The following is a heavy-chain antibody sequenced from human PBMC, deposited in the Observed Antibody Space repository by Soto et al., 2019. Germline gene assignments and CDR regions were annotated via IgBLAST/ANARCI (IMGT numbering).Heavy chain of an antibody. V-gene: IGHV1-69*13. D-gene: IGHD6-6*01. CDR1: GGTFSSYA. Sequence: SVKVSCKDSGGTFSSYAISWVRQAPGQGLEWMGGIIPIFGTANYAQKFQGRVTITADESTSTAYMELSSLRSEDTAVYYCARGKGVEKQLAPYYYYYYGMDVWGQGTTVTVSS. J-gene: IGHJ6*02. CDR3: ARGKGVEKQLAPYYYYYYGMDV. CDR2: IIPIFGTA.